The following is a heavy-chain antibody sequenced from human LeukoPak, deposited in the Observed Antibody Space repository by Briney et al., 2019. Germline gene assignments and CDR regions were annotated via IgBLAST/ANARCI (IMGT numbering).Heavy chain of an antibody. D-gene: IGHD2-21*01. CDR3: ASLYSYYFDY. CDR1: GGTFSSYA. Sequence: SVKVSCKASGGTFSSYAISWVRPAPGQGLEWMGRIIPILGIANYAQKFQGRVTITADKSTSTAYMELSSLRSEDTAVYYCASLYSYYFDYWGQGTLVTVSS. V-gene: IGHV1-69*04. CDR2: IIPILGIA. J-gene: IGHJ4*02.